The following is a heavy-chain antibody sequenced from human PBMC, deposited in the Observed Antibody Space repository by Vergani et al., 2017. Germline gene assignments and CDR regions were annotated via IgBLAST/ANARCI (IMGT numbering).Heavy chain of an antibody. CDR1: GESIRSGSHY. Sequence: QVKLQESGPGLLKPSHTLSLTCTVSGESIRSGSHYWSWIRQPAGKGPEWIGHIHTGGSTDLNPSFKSRVPIPVDTSKSPFSLKLNSVTVADTAVYYCARSRPYCTSGSCPAIWGQGTLVTVSS. CDR2: IHTGGST. J-gene: IGHJ4*02. D-gene: IGHD2-15*01. V-gene: IGHV4-61*02. CDR3: ARSRPYCTSGSCPAI.